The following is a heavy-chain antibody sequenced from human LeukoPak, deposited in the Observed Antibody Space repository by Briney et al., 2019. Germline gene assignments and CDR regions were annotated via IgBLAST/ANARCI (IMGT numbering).Heavy chain of an antibody. V-gene: IGHV3-30*04. D-gene: IGHD1-1*01. CDR2: ISYDGSNK. Sequence: GGSLRLSCAASGFTFSSYAMRWVRQAPGKGLEWVAVISYDGSNKYYADSVKGRFTISRDNSKNTLHLQMNSLRVEDTAVYYCARPPYNWNDGWFDPWGQGTLVTVSS. CDR3: ARPPYNWNDGWFDP. CDR1: GFTFSSYA. J-gene: IGHJ5*02.